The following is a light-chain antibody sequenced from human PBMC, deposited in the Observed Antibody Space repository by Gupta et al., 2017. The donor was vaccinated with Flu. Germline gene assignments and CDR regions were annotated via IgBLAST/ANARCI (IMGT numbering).Light chain of an antibody. CDR1: QSISSW. V-gene: IGKV1-5*03. CDR3: QQYERTWT. J-gene: IGKJ1*01. CDR2: KAS. Sequence: DIQMTQSPSTLSASVGDTVTITCRASQSISSWLAWYQQKPGKAPKILIYKASSLEGGVPSRFSGSGSGTEFTLTISRLQPDDFATYYCQQYERTWTFGQGTKVEVK.